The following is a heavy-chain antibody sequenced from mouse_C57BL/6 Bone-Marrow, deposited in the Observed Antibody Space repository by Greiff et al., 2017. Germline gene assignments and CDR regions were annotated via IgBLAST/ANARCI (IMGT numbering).Heavy chain of an antibody. V-gene: IGHV1-80*01. J-gene: IGHJ2*01. CDR2: IYPGDGDT. D-gene: IGHD4-1*01. CDR3: ARDWDYFDY. CDR1: GYAFSTYW. Sequence: VQRVESGAELVKPGASVKISCKVSGYAFSTYWMNWVKQRPGKGLEWIGQIYPGDGDTNYNGKFKGKATLTADKSSSTAYMQLSSLTSEDSGVYFCARDWDYFDYWGQGTTLTVSS.